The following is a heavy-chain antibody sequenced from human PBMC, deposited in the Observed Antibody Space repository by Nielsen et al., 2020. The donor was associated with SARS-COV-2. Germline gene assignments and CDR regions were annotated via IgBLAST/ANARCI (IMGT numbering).Heavy chain of an antibody. Sequence: GGSLRLSCAASGFTFSDYYMSWIRQAPGKGLEWVSYISSSSSYTNYADSVKGRFTISRDNAKNSLYLQMNSLRAEDTAVYYCARAQGSGYYFDYWGQGTLVTVSS. D-gene: IGHD3-22*01. J-gene: IGHJ4*02. CDR3: ARAQGSGYYFDY. CDR1: GFTFSDYY. V-gene: IGHV3-11*03. CDR2: ISSSSSYT.